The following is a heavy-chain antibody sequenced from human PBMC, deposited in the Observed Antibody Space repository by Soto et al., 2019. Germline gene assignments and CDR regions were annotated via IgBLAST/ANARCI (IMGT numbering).Heavy chain of an antibody. V-gene: IGHV3-30-3*01. D-gene: IGHD3-10*01. Sequence: QVQLVEAGGGVVQPGRSLRLSCAASGFTFSSYAMQWVRQAPGQGLEWVAVISYDGSNKYYADSVKGRFTISRDNSKNTLYLQMNSLRAEDTAVYYCARPDYGSGSYPDYWGQGTLVTVSS. CDR2: ISYDGSNK. CDR3: ARPDYGSGSYPDY. CDR1: GFTFSSYA. J-gene: IGHJ4*02.